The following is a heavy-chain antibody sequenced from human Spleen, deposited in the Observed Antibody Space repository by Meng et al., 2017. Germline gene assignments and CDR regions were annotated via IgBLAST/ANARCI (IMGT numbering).Heavy chain of an antibody. CDR1: GFTFSSYA. D-gene: IGHD2-15*01. V-gene: IGHV3-23*01. J-gene: IGHJ4*01. Sequence: GESLKISCAASGFTFSSYAMNWVRQAPGKGLEWVSGISGSGGSTYYADSVTARFTISRDNSKNTLYLQMNSLRVDDTAVYYCAKGLVPPCRGGNCYHFYYWGLGTLVTVSS. CDR2: ISGSGGST. CDR3: AKGLVPPCRGGNCYHFYY.